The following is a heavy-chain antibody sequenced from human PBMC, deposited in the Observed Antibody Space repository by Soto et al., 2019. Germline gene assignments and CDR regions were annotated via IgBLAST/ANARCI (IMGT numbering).Heavy chain of an antibody. CDR3: AREGPRPYYFYGMDV. V-gene: IGHV1-18*01. CDR1: GYTFSMSG. CDR2: ISGYNGKT. D-gene: IGHD6-6*01. J-gene: IGHJ6*02. Sequence: QVQLVQSGAEVKKPGASVKVSCKSSGYTFSMSGISWVRQAPGQGLEWMGWISGYNGKTNYEQKFQDRVTMTADTYTNVADMELRSMMSDDTAVYYCAREGPRPYYFYGMDVWGQGATVTVSS.